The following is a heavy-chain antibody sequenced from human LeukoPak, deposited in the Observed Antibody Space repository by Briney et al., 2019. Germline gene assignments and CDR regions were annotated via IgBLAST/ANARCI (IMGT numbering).Heavy chain of an antibody. CDR1: GYTFTSYG. J-gene: IGHJ4*02. CDR3: ARVGCSSTSCYKGIDY. Sequence: ASVKVSCKASGYTFTSYGISWVRQAPGQGLEWMGWISAYNGNTNYAQKLQGRVTMTTDTSTSTAYMELRSLRAEDTALYYCARVGCSSTSCYKGIDYWGQGTLVTVSS. CDR2: ISAYNGNT. D-gene: IGHD2-2*02. V-gene: IGHV1-18*01.